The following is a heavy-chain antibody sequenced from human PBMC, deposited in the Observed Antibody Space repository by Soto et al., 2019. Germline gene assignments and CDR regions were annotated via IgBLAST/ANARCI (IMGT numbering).Heavy chain of an antibody. CDR2: ISDDGSNK. D-gene: IGHD6-19*01. CDR3: AKDPWIRQSIGWFYYFDY. J-gene: IGHJ4*02. CDR1: GFTFSSYA. Sequence: PGGSLRLSCAASGFTFSSYAMHWVRQAPGKGLEWVAIISDDGSNKYYADSVKGRFTVSRDNSKNTLYLEMNSLRADDTAVYYCAKDPWIRQSIGWFYYFDYWGQGTQVTAPQ. V-gene: IGHV3-30*04.